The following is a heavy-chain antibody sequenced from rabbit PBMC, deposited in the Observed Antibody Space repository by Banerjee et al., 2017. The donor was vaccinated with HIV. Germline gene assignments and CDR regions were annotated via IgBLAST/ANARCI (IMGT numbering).Heavy chain of an antibody. CDR2: IYGGSSGST. Sequence: QSLEESGGDLVKPGASLTLTCTASGFSFSSDYDMCWVRQAPGKGLEWIASIYGGSSGSTYYASWAKGRFTISLDNAQNTVDLQMTSLTAADTATYFCARSDYTYGYTGYFPLWGQGTLVTVS. CDR3: ARSDYTYGYTGYFPL. D-gene: IGHD6-1*01. CDR1: GFSFSSDYD. V-gene: IGHV1S40*01. J-gene: IGHJ4*01.